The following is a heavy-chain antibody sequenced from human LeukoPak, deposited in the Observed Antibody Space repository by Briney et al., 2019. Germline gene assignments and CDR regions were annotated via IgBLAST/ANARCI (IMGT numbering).Heavy chain of an antibody. CDR3: ARVLRYCSGGNCYSGGLGYMDV. V-gene: IGHV3-11*01. Sequence: PGGSLRLSGAASAFTFSDNNRRRLRQAQGQGLKGCSSISRSSSTKYYAASVKGRFTISRDNAKNSLFLQMNSLRAEDTAVYYCARVLRYCSGGNCYSGGLGYMDVWGKGTTVTISS. J-gene: IGHJ6*03. CDR1: AFTFSDNN. D-gene: IGHD2-15*01. CDR2: ISRSSSTK.